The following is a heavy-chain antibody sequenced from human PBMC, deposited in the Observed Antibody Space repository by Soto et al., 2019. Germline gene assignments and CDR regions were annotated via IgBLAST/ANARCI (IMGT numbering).Heavy chain of an antibody. J-gene: IGHJ3*02. CDR3: ARETMIVVVTSPNAFDT. V-gene: IGHV1-69*12. D-gene: IGHD3-22*01. Sequence: QVQLVQSGAEVKKPGSSVKVSCKASGGTFSSYAISWVRQAPGQGLEWMGGIIPIFGTANYAQKFQGRVTITADESTSTAYMELSSLRSEDTAVYYCARETMIVVVTSPNAFDTWGQGTMVTVSS. CDR2: IIPIFGTA. CDR1: GGTFSSYA.